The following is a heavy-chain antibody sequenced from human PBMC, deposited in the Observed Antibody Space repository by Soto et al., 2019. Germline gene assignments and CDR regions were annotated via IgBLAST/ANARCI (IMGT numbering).Heavy chain of an antibody. D-gene: IGHD6-19*01. CDR3: ARAEIAVAGTKRFDY. CDR2: IYYSGST. Sequence: QVQLQESGPGLVKPSETLSLTCTVSGGSVSSGSYYWSWIRQPPGKGLEWIGYIYYSGSTNYNPSLKSRVTISVDTSKNQFSLKLSSVTAADTAVYYCARAEIAVAGTKRFDYWGQGTLVTVSS. J-gene: IGHJ4*02. V-gene: IGHV4-61*01. CDR1: GGSVSSGSYY.